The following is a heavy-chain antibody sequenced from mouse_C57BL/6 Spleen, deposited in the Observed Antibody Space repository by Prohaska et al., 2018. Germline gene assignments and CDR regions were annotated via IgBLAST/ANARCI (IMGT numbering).Heavy chain of an antibody. J-gene: IGHJ4*01. CDR3: ARYGNYYAMDY. V-gene: IGHV1-55*01. CDR1: GYTFTSYW. CDR2: IYPGRGST. Sequence: QVQLQQPGAELVKPGASVKMSCKASGYTFTSYWITWVKQRPGQGLEWIGDIYPGRGSTNYNEKFKSKATLTVDTSSSTAYMQLSSLTSEDSAVYYCARYGNYYAMDYWGQGTSVTVSS. D-gene: IGHD2-1*01.